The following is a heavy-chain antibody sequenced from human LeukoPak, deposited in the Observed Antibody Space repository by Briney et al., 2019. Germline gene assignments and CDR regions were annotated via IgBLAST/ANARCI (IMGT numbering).Heavy chain of an antibody. CDR3: AKDLAVAGR. V-gene: IGHV3-7*01. Sequence: GGSLRLSCAASGFTFSSYWMSWVRQAPGKGLEWVANIKQDGSEKYYADSVKGRFTISRDNSKNTLYLQMNSLRAEDTAVYYCAKDLAVAGRWGQGTLVTVSS. CDR1: GFTFSSYW. CDR2: IKQDGSEK. J-gene: IGHJ4*02. D-gene: IGHD6-19*01.